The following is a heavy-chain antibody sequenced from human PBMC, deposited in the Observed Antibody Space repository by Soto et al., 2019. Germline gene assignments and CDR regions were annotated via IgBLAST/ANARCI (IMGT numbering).Heavy chain of an antibody. D-gene: IGHD3-3*01. J-gene: IGHJ6*03. V-gene: IGHV4-59*08. CDR3: ARTYGFLEWLLPNYYYYMDV. CDR2: IYYSGST. CDR1: GGSISSYY. Sequence: SETLSLTCTVSGGSISSYYWSWIRQLPGKGLEWIGYIYYSGSTNYNPSLKSRVTISVDTSKNQFSLKLSSVTAADTAVYYCARTYGFLEWLLPNYYYYMDVWGKGTTVTVSS.